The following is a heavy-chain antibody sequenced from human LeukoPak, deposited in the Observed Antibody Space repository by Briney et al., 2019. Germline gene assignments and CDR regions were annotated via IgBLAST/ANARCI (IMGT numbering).Heavy chain of an antibody. Sequence: GGSLRLSCAASGFTFSNYVMSWVRQAPGKGLEWVPGISGSGDSTYYADSVKGRFTISRDNAKNTLFLQMDSLRPEDTAVYYCVRSLRSADFWGQGTLVTVSS. J-gene: IGHJ4*02. CDR3: VRSLRSADF. CDR2: ISGSGDST. CDR1: GFTFSNYV. V-gene: IGHV3-23*01.